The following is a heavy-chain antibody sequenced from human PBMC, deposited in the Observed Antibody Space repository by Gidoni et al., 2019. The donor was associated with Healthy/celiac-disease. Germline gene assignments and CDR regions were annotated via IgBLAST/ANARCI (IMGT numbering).Heavy chain of an antibody. D-gene: IGHD3-22*01. V-gene: IGHV4-30-4*01. CDR1: GGSIRSGAYY. J-gene: IGHJ3*02. CDR2: IYYSGST. Sequence: QVQLQESGPGLVKPSQTLSLTCTVSGGSIRSGAYYWSWIRQPPGKGLEWIGYIYYSGSTYYNPSLKSRVTISVDTSKNQFSLKLSSVTAADTAVYYCARVPPDYYDSSGYYENAFDIWGQGTMVTVSS. CDR3: ARVPPDYYDSSGYYENAFDI.